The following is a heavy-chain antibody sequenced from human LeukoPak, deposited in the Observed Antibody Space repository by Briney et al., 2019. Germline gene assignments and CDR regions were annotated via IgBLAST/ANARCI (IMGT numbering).Heavy chain of an antibody. CDR3: ASTLEYSSGLGH. V-gene: IGHV1-2*02. J-gene: IGHJ4*02. CDR2: INPNSGGT. CDR1: GYTFTGYY. D-gene: IGHD6-19*01. Sequence: ASVKVSCKASGYTFTGYYMHWVRQAPGQGLEWMGWINPNSGGTNYAQKFQGRVTMTRDTSISTAYVELSRLRSDDTAVYFCASTLEYSSGLGHWGQGTLVTVFS.